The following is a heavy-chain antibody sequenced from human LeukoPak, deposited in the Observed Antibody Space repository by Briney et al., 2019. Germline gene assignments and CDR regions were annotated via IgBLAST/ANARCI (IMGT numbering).Heavy chain of an antibody. Sequence: GESLKISCKGSGYSFTSYWIGWVRQMPGEGLEWMGIIYPGDSDTRYSPSFQGQVTISADKSISTAYLQWSSLKASDTAMYYCARSRPKYSGYDLSILDYWGQGTLVTVSS. V-gene: IGHV5-51*01. CDR3: ARSRPKYSGYDLSILDY. CDR1: GYSFTSYW. D-gene: IGHD5-12*01. CDR2: IYPGDSDT. J-gene: IGHJ4*02.